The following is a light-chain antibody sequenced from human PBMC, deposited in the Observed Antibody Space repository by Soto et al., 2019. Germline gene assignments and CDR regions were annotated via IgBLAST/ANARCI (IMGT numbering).Light chain of an antibody. CDR3: CSYAGTNTYL. CDR1: SSDVGSYNL. Sequence: QSALTQPASVSGSPGQSITISCTGTSSDVGSYNLVSWYQQHPGKAPKLMIYEGSKRPSGVSNHFSGSKSGNTASLTISGLLAEDEADYYCCSYAGTNTYLFGSGTNVTVL. J-gene: IGLJ1*01. CDR2: EGS. V-gene: IGLV2-23*01.